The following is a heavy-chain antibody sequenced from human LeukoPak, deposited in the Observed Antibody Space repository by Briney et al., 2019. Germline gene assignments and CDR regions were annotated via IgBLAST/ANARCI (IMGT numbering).Heavy chain of an antibody. V-gene: IGHV3-23*01. CDR2: ITGSGGST. CDR1: AFTFSSFG. Sequence: GGSLRLSCAASAFTFSSFGMSWVSQAPGKGREGVLAITGSGGSTSYADSVKVPFTISRDNSKTTLYLHMHRLRAEDTAVYYCAKSKYSNDVYDLCYWPQGPVV. J-gene: IGHJ4*02. D-gene: IGHD4-11*01. CDR3: AKSKYSNDVYDLCY.